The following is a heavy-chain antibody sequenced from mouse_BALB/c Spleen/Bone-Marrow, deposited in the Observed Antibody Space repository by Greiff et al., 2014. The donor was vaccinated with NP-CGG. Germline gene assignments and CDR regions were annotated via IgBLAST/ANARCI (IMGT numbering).Heavy chain of an antibody. CDR2: IYPGNSDI. CDR3: TIYRFDEDAMDY. V-gene: IGHV1-5*01. J-gene: IGHJ4*01. CDR1: GYSFTSYW. Sequence: VQLQQSGTVLARPGASVKMSCKASGYSFTSYWMHWGKQRPGQGLEWIGAIYPGNSDISYNQKFKGKAKLTAVTSASTAYMELSSLTNEDSAVYYCTIYRFDEDAMDYWGQGTSVTVSS. D-gene: IGHD2-14*01.